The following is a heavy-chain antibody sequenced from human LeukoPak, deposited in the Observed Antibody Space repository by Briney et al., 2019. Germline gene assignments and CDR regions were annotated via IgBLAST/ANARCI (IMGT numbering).Heavy chain of an antibody. Sequence: ASVKVSCKASGGTFSSYAISWVRQAPGQGLEWMGRIIPIFGTANYAQKFQGRVTITTDESTSTAYMELSSLRSEDTAVYYCARGVVGYCNGGSCFHYFDYWGQGTLVTVSS. CDR1: GGTFSSYA. CDR3: ARGVVGYCNGGSCFHYFDY. J-gene: IGHJ4*02. D-gene: IGHD2-15*01. V-gene: IGHV1-69*05. CDR2: IIPIFGTA.